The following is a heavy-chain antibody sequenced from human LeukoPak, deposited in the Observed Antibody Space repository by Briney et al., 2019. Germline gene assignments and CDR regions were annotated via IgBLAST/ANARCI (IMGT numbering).Heavy chain of an antibody. CDR2: IYYSGST. D-gene: IGHD3-10*01. J-gene: IGHJ6*02. V-gene: IGHV4-59*01. Sequence: SETLSLTCTVSGGSISSYYWSWIRQPPGKGLEWIGYIYYSGSTNYNPSLKSRVTISVDTSKNQFSLKLSSVTAADTAVYYCARDTMDPYYYYGMDVWGQGTTVTVSS. CDR3: ARDTMDPYYYYGMDV. CDR1: GGSISSYY.